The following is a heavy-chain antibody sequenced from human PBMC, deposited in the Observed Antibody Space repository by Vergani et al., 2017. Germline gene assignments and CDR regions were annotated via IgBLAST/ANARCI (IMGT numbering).Heavy chain of an antibody. CDR3: TRVSVTMWELIVVVTXPPVYYYYYYCMYG. CDR2: IRIKADGGTT. J-gene: IGHJ6*02. V-gene: IGHV3-49*03. Sequence: EVQLVESGGGLVQPGRSLRLSCTASGFTFGDYAMSWFRQAPGKGLEWVGCIRIKADGGTTEYAASVKGRFTISRDDSKYIDDLQMNSLKNADTAVYYCTRVSVTMWELIVVVTXPPVYYYYYYCMYGWGQGTSVTFSS. CDR1: GFTFGDYA. D-gene: IGHD2-21*02.